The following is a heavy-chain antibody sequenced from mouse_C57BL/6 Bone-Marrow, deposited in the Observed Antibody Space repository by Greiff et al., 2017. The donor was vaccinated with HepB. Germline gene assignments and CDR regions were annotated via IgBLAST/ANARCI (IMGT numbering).Heavy chain of an antibody. J-gene: IGHJ4*01. D-gene: IGHD2-3*01. CDR1: GFTFSDYG. CDR2: ISNLAYSI. V-gene: IGHV5-15*01. CDR3: ARQDDGYYVGYAMDY. Sequence: EVNLVESGGGLVQPGGSLKLSCAASGFTFSDYGMAWVRQAPRKGPEWVAFISNLAYSIYYADTVTGRFTISRENAKNTLYLEMSSLRSEDTAMYYCARQDDGYYVGYAMDYWGQGTSVTVSS.